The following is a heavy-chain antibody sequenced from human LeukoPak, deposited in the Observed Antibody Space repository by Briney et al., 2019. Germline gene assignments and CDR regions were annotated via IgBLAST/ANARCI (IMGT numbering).Heavy chain of an antibody. CDR1: GFTFSSYG. D-gene: IGHD5-12*01. J-gene: IGHJ3*02. CDR3: ARDQNSGYDLEAFDI. CDR2: ISYDGSNK. V-gene: IGHV3-30*03. Sequence: GGSLRLSCAASGFTFSSYGMHWVRQAPGKGLDWVAVISYDGSNKYYADSVKGRFTISRDNSKNTLYLQMNSLRAEDTAVYYCARDQNSGYDLEAFDIWGQGTMVTVSS.